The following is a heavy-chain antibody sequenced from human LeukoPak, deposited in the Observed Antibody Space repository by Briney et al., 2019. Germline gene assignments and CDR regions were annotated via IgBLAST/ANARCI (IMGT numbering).Heavy chain of an antibody. CDR2: IRYDGSNK. J-gene: IGHJ4*02. D-gene: IGHD3-3*01. CDR3: VEFWSGYPC. CDR1: GFTFSSYA. Sequence: HPGGSLRLSCAASGFTFSSYAMSWVRQAPGKGLEWVAFIRYDGSNKYYADSVKGRFTISRDNSNNTLYLQMNSLRAEDTAVYYCVEFWSGYPCWGQGTLVTVSS. V-gene: IGHV3-30*02.